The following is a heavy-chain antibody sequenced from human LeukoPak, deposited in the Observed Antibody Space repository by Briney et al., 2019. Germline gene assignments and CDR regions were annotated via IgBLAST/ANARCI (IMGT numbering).Heavy chain of an antibody. J-gene: IGHJ4*02. CDR2: IYYSGST. V-gene: IGHV4-59*01. CDR3: ARVLWFGESHYYFDY. D-gene: IGHD3-10*01. CDR1: GGSISSYY. Sequence: SETLSLTCTVSGGSISSYYWSWIRQPPGKGLEWIGYIYYSGSTNYNPSLKSRVTISVDTSKNQFPLKLSSVTAADTAVYYCARVLWFGESHYYFDYWGQGTLVTVSS.